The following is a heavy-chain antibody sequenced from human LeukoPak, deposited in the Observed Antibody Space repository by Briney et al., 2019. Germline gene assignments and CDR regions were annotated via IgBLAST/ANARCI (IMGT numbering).Heavy chain of an antibody. CDR3: ARVLYGAGAFDI. D-gene: IGHD3-16*02. Sequence: ASVKVSCKASGYTFTSYYMHWVRQAPGQGLEWMGIINPSGGSTSYAQKFQGRVTMTRDTSTSTVYMEQSSLRSEDTAVYYCARVLYGAGAFDIWGQGTMVTVSS. CDR2: INPSGGST. CDR1: GYTFTSYY. J-gene: IGHJ3*02. V-gene: IGHV1-46*01.